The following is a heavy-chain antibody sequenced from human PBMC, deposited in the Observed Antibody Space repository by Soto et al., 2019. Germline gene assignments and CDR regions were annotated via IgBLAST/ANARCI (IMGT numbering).Heavy chain of an antibody. CDR3: ARAVGCSSTRCRAPYYYGMDV. D-gene: IGHD2-2*01. J-gene: IGHJ6*02. V-gene: IGHV3-33*01. CDR1: GFTFSSYG. Sequence: PGGSLRLSCAASGFTFSSYGMHWVRQAPGKGLEWVAVIWYDGSNKYYADSVKGRFTISRDNSKNTLYLQMNSLRAEDTAVYYCARAVGCSSTRCRAPYYYGMDVWGQGT. CDR2: IWYDGSNK.